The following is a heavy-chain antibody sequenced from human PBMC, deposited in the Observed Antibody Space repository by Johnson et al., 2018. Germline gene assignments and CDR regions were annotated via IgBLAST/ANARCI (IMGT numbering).Heavy chain of an antibody. CDR2: ISYDGSNK. Sequence: QVQLVESGGGVVQXGRSXRLXCAASGFTFSSYGMHWVRQAPGKGLEWVAVISYDGSNKYYADSVKGRFTISRDNSKNTLYLQMNSRGAEDTAVYYWASDPKSILWSLDQQDVWGKGTTVTVSS. CDR1: GFTFSSYG. D-gene: IGHD2-21*01. V-gene: IGHV3-30*03. J-gene: IGHJ6*04. CDR3: ASDPKSILWSLDQQDV.